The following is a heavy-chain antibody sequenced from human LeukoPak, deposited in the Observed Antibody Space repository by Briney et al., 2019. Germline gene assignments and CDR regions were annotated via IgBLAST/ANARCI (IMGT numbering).Heavy chain of an antibody. V-gene: IGHV1-18*01. D-gene: IGHD6-19*01. Sequence: WASVKVSCKASGYTFTSYGISWVRQAPGQGLEWMGWISAYNGNTNYAQKLQGRVTMTTDTSTSTAYMELRSLRSDDTAVYYCARVSWDIAVAGDVDYWGQGTLVTVSS. CDR2: ISAYNGNT. CDR3: ARVSWDIAVAGDVDY. CDR1: GYTFTSYG. J-gene: IGHJ4*02.